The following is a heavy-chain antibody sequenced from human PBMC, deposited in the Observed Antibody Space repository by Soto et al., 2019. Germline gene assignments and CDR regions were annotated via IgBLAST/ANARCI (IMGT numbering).Heavy chain of an antibody. Sequence: PGGSLRLSCAASGFTFTNYAMTWVRQAPGQGLEWVSTISAGGSTTFYADSVKGRFTVSRDTSKNTLFLQMNSLRLDDTAVYFCPRATFGPDFSGQGTLVTVSS. J-gene: IGHJ4*02. CDR3: PRATFGPDF. CDR1: GFTFTNYA. D-gene: IGHD3-3*01. CDR2: ISAGGSTT. V-gene: IGHV3-23*01.